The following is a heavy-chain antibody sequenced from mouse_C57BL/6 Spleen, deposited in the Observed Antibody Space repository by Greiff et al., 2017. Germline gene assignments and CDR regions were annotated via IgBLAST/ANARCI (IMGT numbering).Heavy chain of an antibody. J-gene: IGHJ4*01. V-gene: IGHV1-4*01. CDR2: IIPSSGYT. D-gene: IGHD1-1*01. Sequence: QVQLQQSGAELARPGASVKMSCKASGYTFTSYTMHWVKQRPGQGLEWFGYIIPSSGYTKYNQKFKDKATLTADKSSSTAYMQLSSLTSEDSAVYYCARGGTTEYYYAMDDWGKGTSVTVSS. CDR1: GYTFTSYT. CDR3: ARGGTTEYYYAMDD.